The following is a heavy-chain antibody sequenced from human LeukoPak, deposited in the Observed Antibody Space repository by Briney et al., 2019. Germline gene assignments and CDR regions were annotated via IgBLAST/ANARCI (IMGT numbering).Heavy chain of an antibody. D-gene: IGHD4-17*01. CDR3: ARGEDGDYYFQH. Sequence: GGSLRLSCAASGFIFSSYRMNWVRQAPGKGLEWVSSISSTSSYIYYADSVKGRFTISRDNAKNSLYLQMNSLRAEDTAVYYCARGEDGDYYFQHWGQGTLVTVSS. V-gene: IGHV3-21*01. CDR1: GFIFSSYR. CDR2: ISSTSSYI. J-gene: IGHJ1*01.